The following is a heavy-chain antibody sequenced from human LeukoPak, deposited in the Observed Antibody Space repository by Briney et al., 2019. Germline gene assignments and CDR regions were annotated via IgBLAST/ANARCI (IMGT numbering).Heavy chain of an antibody. CDR3: VRETATSYYDSAGYYRQTEVFDV. CDR1: GGSVSSDSYY. D-gene: IGHD3-22*01. V-gene: IGHV4-61*01. CDR2: VYYSGIT. Sequence: PSETLSLTCTVSGGSVSSDSYYWTWIRQPPGKGLEWIGYVYYSGITNYNPTLKSRVTISVDTSKNQFSLRLNSVTAADTALYYCVRETATSYYDSAGYYRQTEVFDVWGQGTKVTVSS. J-gene: IGHJ3*01.